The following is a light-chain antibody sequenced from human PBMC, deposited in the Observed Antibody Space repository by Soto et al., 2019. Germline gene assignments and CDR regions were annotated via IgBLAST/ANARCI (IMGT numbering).Light chain of an antibody. J-gene: IGLJ3*02. CDR3: AAWDDSLNGRWV. CDR1: GSNIGNNY. CDR2: RNY. V-gene: IGLV1-47*01. Sequence: QAVVTQPPSASGTPGQRVTISCSGSGSNIGNNYVYWYQQIPGTAPKLLIYRNYQRPSGVPDRFSGSKSGTSASLAINGLRSEDEADYYCAAWDDSLNGRWVFGGGTKVTVL.